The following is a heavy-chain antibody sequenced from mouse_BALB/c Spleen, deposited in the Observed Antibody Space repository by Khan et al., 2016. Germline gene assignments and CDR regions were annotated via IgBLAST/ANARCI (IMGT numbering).Heavy chain of an antibody. CDR1: GFAFSRYW. CDR3: GRLYYYSCVDY. D-gene: IGHD1-1*01. J-gene: IGHJ2*01. CDR2: INPDSSTI. V-gene: IGHV4-1*02. Sequence: EVKLLESGGGLVQPGGSLKLSCAASGFAFSRYWMSWVRQAPGKGLEWIGYINPDSSTINYTPSLKDKFIISRDNAKNTLYLQMSKVRSEDAALYYCGRLYYYSCVDYWGQGTTLTVSS.